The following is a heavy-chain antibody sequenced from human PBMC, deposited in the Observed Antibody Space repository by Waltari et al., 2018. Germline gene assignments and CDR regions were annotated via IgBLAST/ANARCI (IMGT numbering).Heavy chain of an antibody. CDR3: AKCEMYDSGWCAFFRY. J-gene: IGHJ4*02. CDR2: LVRSGFGT. Sequence: DVRLSESGGGLAQPGGSLRLSWVASEFTVSNSAMRWVRQAPGKGLEWVSALVRSGFGTHYADSVKGRFAISRDNAKNTLYLQMNSLRAEDTAVYYCAKCEMYDSGWCAFFRYWGQGTLVTVSS. V-gene: IGHV3-23*01. D-gene: IGHD6-19*01. CDR1: EFTVSNSA.